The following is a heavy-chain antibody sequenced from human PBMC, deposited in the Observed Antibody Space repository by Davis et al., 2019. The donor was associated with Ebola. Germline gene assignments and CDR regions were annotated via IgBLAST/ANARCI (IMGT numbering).Heavy chain of an antibody. Sequence: AASVKVSCKASGYTFATYAMHWVRQAPGQRLEWMGWINAGNGNTKYSQKFQGRVTITRDTSASTAYMELSSLRSEDTAVYYCARPRYSGYYAFDYWGQGTLVTVSS. J-gene: IGHJ4*02. CDR1: GYTFATYA. CDR2: INAGNGNT. D-gene: IGHD1-26*01. CDR3: ARPRYSGYYAFDY. V-gene: IGHV1-3*01.